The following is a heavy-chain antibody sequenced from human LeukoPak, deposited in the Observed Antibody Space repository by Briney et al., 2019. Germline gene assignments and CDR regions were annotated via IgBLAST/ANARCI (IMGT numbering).Heavy chain of an antibody. CDR2: ISSSGSTT. CDR1: GFTFRSYE. CDR3: ARVTNFYYYGMDV. V-gene: IGHV3-48*03. J-gene: IGHJ6*02. Sequence: PGGSLRLSCAASGFTFRSYEMNWVRQAPGKGLEWVSYISSSGSTTYYADSVKGRFTISRDNAKNSLYLQMNSLRDEDTAVYYCARVTNFYYYGMDVWGQGTTVTVSS.